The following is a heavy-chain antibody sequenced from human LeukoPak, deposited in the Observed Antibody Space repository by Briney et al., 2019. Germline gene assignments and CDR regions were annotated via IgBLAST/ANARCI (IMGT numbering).Heavy chain of an antibody. Sequence: ASVKVSCKASGYTFTSYGISWVRQAPGQGLEWMGWISTYNGNTNYAQKLQGRVTMTTEISTSTAYMELRSLRSDDTAVYYCARVRGYYDSSGTSLDYWGQGTLVTVSS. J-gene: IGHJ4*02. V-gene: IGHV1-18*01. CDR2: ISTYNGNT. D-gene: IGHD3-22*01. CDR1: GYTFTSYG. CDR3: ARVRGYYDSSGTSLDY.